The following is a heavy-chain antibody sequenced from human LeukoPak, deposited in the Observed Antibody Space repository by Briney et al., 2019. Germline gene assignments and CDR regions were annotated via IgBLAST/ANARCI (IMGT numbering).Heavy chain of an antibody. D-gene: IGHD1-26*01. CDR3: ASPASVLGTVNY. V-gene: IGHV3-48*04. CDR1: GFTVSSNY. J-gene: IGHJ4*02. CDR2: ISSSSSTI. Sequence: PGGSLRLSCAASGFTVSSNYMSWVRQAPGKGLEWVSYISSSSSTIYYADSVKGRFTISRDNAKNSLYLQMNSLRAEDTAVYYCASPASVLGTVNYWGQGTLVTVSS.